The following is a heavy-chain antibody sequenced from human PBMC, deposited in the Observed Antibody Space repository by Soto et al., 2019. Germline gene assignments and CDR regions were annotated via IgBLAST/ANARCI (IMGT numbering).Heavy chain of an antibody. CDR1: GSSMSSSAYY. J-gene: IGHJ3*02. D-gene: IGHD2-15*01. CDR2: VYYTGIT. CDR3: ARQGRPGYCTGGNCYPTFEI. Sequence: QMHLQQSGPGLVKPSETLSLTCTVAGSSMSSSAYYWGWIRQPPGKGLEWIGSVYYTGITDYKSSLESRVSISADTSKTQFSLRLTSLSAADTAIYFCARQGRPGYCTGGNCYPTFEIWGPGTMVTVSS. V-gene: IGHV4-39*01.